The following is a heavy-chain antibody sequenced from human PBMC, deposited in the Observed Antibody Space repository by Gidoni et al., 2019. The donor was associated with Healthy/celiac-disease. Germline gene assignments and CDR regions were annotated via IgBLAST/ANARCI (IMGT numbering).Heavy chain of an antibody. CDR2: ISGSGGST. D-gene: IGHD3-3*01. V-gene: IGHV3-23*01. CDR3: AKPYYDFWSGPTPEDYFDY. Sequence: EVQLLESGGGLVQPGGSLRRSCAASGFTFSSYAMSWVRQAPGKGLGWVSAISGSGGSTYYADTVKGRFTISRDNSKNTLYLQMNSLRAEDTAVYYCAKPYYDFWSGPTPEDYFDYWGQGTLVTVSS. CDR1: GFTFSSYA. J-gene: IGHJ4*02.